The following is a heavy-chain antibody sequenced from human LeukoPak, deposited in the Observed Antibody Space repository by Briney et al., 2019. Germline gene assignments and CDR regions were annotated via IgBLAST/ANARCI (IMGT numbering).Heavy chain of an antibody. D-gene: IGHD3-10*01. CDR3: ARDLMVRGVMYYYYMDV. J-gene: IGHJ6*03. CDR1: GGSFSGYY. Sequence: KPSETLSLTCAVYGGSFSGYYWSWIRQPAGKGLEWIGRIYTSGSTNYNPSLKSRVTMSVDTSKNQFTLKLSSVTAADTAVYYCARDLMVRGVMYYYYMDVWGKGTTVTISS. CDR2: IYTSGST. V-gene: IGHV4-4*07.